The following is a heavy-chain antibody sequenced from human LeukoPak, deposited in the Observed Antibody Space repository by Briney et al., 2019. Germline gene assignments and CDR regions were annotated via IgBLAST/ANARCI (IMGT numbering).Heavy chain of an antibody. D-gene: IGHD5-18*01. V-gene: IGHV1-69*13. CDR1: GYTFTSYG. Sequence: ASVKVSCKASGYTFTSYGISWVRQAPGQGLGWMGGIIPILGTANYAQKFQGRVTITADESTSTAYMELNSLGSEDTAVFYCARAHSTSYYYYMDVWGKGTTVTISS. CDR2: IIPILGTA. CDR3: ARAHSTSYYYYMDV. J-gene: IGHJ6*03.